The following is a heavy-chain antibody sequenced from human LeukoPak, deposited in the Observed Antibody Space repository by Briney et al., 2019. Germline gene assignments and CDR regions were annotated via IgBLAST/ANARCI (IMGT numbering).Heavy chain of an antibody. CDR1: GGSISPYY. CDR3: ARHSYNYYGLDV. V-gene: IGHV4-59*08. CDR2: IHYSGTT. J-gene: IGHJ6*02. Sequence: SETLSLTCTVSGGSISPYYWSWIRQPPGKGLEWIGYIHYSGTTNYNPSLKSRVTMSVDTSNNHLSLRLTSVTTADTALYYCARHSYNYYGLDVWGQGTTITVSS.